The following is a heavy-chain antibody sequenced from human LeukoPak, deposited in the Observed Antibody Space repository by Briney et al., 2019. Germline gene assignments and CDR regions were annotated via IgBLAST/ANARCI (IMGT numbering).Heavy chain of an antibody. Sequence: GRSLRLSCAASGFTFSSYGMHWVRQAPGKGLEWVAVISYDGGNKCYADSVKGRFTISRDNSKNTLYLQMNSLRAEGTAVYYCAKQGSYCSSTSCYTYYYGMDVWGQGTTVTVSS. CDR1: GFTFSSYG. J-gene: IGHJ6*02. D-gene: IGHD2-2*02. V-gene: IGHV3-30*18. CDR2: ISYDGGNK. CDR3: AKQGSYCSSTSCYTYYYGMDV.